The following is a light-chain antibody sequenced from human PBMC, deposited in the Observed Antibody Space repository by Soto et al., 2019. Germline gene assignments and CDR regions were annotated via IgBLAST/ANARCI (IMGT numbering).Light chain of an antibody. Sequence: EIVLTQSPGTLSLSPGERATLSCRPSQSVSSSYLAWYQQKPGQAPRLLIYAASTRATGVPARFSGSGSGTEFTLIISSLQSEDFAVYYCQQYNNWPITFGQGTRLQI. V-gene: IGKV3-15*01. CDR2: AAS. J-gene: IGKJ5*01. CDR1: QSVSSSY. CDR3: QQYNNWPIT.